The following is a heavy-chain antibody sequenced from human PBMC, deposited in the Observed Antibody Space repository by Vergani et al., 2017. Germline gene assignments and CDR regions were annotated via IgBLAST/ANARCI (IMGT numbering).Heavy chain of an antibody. D-gene: IGHD4-11*01. CDR3: ARVNTETNGHLYYYYYMDV. J-gene: IGHJ6*03. Sequence: QVQLQQWGGGLLKPSETLSLTCVVNGGSFTSYHWTWIRQSPGEGLEWVGYIDHTGRPAYNPSLKSRLTMSLDKSRNQFSLTRNSVTATDTAIYFCARVNTETNGHLYYYYYMDVWGQGTAVAV. CDR2: IDHTGRP. CDR1: GGSFTSYH. V-gene: IGHV4-34*01.